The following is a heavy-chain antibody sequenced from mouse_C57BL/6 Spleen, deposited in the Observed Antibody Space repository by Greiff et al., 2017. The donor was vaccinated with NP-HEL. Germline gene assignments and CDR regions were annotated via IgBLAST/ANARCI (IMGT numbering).Heavy chain of an antibody. CDR2: INPNNGGT. J-gene: IGHJ2*01. V-gene: IGHV1-22*01. CDR1: GYTFTDYN. D-gene: IGHD3-2*02. CDR3: ARIGDSSGYGYFDY. Sequence: EVQLQQSGPELVKPGASVKMSCKASGYTFTDYNMHWVKQSHGKSLEWIGYINPNNGGTSYNQKFKGKATLTVNKSSSTAYMELSSLTSEDSAVYYCARIGDSSGYGYFDYWGQGTTLTVSS.